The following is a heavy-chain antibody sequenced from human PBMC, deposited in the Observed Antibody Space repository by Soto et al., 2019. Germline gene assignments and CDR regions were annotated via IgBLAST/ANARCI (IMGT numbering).Heavy chain of an antibody. CDR2: IIPIFGTA. CDR1: GGTFSSYA. D-gene: IGHD3-22*01. V-gene: IGHV1-69*13. J-gene: IGHJ4*02. Sequence: ASVKVSCKASGGTFSSYAISWVRQAPGQGLEWMGGIIPIFGTANYAQKFQGRVTITADESTSTAYMELSSLRSEDTAVYYCALNYDSSGYYEYWGQGTLVTVSS. CDR3: ALNYDSSGYYEY.